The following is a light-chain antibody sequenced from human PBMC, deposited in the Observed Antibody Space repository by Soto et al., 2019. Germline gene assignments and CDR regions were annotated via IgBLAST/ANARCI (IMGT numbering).Light chain of an antibody. CDR1: QSILYRSNNKNY. V-gene: IGKV4-1*01. Sequence: DIVMTQSPDSLAVSLGERATINCKSSQSILYRSNNKNYLAWYRQKPGQPPKLLIYWASIRESGVPDRISGSGSGTDFTHAISSLQAEDGAVYYCQQYYSTPPYTFGQGTKLEIK. J-gene: IGKJ2*01. CDR2: WAS. CDR3: QQYYSTPPYT.